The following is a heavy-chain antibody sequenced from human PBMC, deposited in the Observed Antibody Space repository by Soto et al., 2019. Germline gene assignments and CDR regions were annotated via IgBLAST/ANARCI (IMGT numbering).Heavy chain of an antibody. Sequence: ASVKVSCKASGYTFTSYGISWVRQAPGQGLEWTGWISAYNGNTNYAQKLQGRATMTTDTSTSTAYMELRSLRSDDTAVYYCARDFSVGRITMVRGVPGYWGQGTLVTVSS. V-gene: IGHV1-18*04. CDR1: GYTFTSYG. J-gene: IGHJ4*02. CDR2: ISAYNGNT. D-gene: IGHD3-10*01. CDR3: ARDFSVGRITMVRGVPGY.